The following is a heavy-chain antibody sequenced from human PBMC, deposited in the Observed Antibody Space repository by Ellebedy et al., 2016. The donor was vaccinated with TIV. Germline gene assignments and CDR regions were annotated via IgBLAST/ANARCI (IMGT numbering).Heavy chain of an antibody. CDR2: ISSNGGST. CDR1: GFLFSFYA. D-gene: IGHD3-10*01. CDR3: ARDDGSGSYYGNYGMDV. Sequence: GESLKISCAASGFLFSFYAMHWVRQAPGQGLEYVSAISSNGGSTYYANSVKGRFTISRDNSKNTLYLQMGSLRAEDMAVYYCARDDGSGSYYGNYGMDVWGQGTTVTVSS. J-gene: IGHJ6*02. V-gene: IGHV3-64*01.